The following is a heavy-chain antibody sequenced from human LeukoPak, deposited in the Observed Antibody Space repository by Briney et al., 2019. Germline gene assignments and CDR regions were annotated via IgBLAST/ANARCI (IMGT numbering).Heavy chain of an antibody. CDR1: GFTFSNAW. D-gene: IGHD2-15*01. V-gene: IGHV3-15*01. Sequence: PGGSLRLSCAASGFTFSNAWMSWVRQAPGKGLEWVGRIKSKTDGGTTDYAAPVKGRFTISRDDSKNTLYLQMDSLRAEDTAIYYCAKGGGSSCYSTLDIWGQGTKVTVSS. J-gene: IGHJ3*02. CDR3: AKGGGSSCYSTLDI. CDR2: IKSKTDGGTT.